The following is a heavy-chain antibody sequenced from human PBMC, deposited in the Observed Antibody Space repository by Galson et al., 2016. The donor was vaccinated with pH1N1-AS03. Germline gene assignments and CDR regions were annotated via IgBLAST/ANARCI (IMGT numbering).Heavy chain of an antibody. CDR2: IYYSGRT. D-gene: IGHD5-18*01. V-gene: IGHV4-59*11. J-gene: IGHJ6*02. CDR3: ARDVLPYSLGLDV. CDR1: GVSSDSQY. Sequence: ETLSLTCSVSGVSSDSQYWSWLRQSPGKGLEWIGYIYYSGRTDYNPSFESRVTISVDTSKNHVSLQLRSVTAADTAVYYCARDVLPYSLGLDVWGQGTTVTVSS.